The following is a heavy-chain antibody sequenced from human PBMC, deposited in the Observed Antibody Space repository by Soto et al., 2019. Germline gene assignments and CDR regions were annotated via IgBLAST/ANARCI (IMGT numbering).Heavy chain of an antibody. CDR1: GYTFTSYY. D-gene: IGHD3-22*01. CDR2: INPSGGST. Sequence: SVKVSCKASGYTFTSYYMHWVRQAPGQGLEWMGIINPSGGSTSYAQKFQGRVTMTRDTSTSTVYMELSSLRSEDTAVYYCASQSYYYDSSGYPRTRYYYYYGMDVWGQGTTVTVSS. V-gene: IGHV1-46*01. J-gene: IGHJ6*02. CDR3: ASQSYYYDSSGYPRTRYYYYYGMDV.